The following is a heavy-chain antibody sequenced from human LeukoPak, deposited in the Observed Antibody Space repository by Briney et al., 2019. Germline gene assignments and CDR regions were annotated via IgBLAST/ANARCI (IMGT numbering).Heavy chain of an antibody. J-gene: IGHJ5*02. V-gene: IGHV4-34*01. CDR3: ARRPLYYFDLGTRFDP. CDR1: GGSISSYY. CDR2: INHSGST. D-gene: IGHD3-10*01. Sequence: SETLSLTCTVSGGSISSYYWSWIRQTPGKGLEWIGEINHSGSTNYNPSLKSRVTLSVDTSKNQFSLNLTSVTAADTAVYYCARRPLYYFDLGTRFDPWGQGILVTVSS.